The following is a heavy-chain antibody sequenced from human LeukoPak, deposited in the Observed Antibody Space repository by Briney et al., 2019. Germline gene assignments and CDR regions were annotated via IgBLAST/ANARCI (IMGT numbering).Heavy chain of an antibody. J-gene: IGHJ6*02. CDR3: ARDRTYCSSTSCTRLGMDV. Sequence: GGSLRLSCEVSGFTFNRYGMHWVRQAPGKGLEWVAVVWHDGSDNGYADSVKGRFTISRDDTKNMLYLQMNSLRAEDTALYYCARDRTYCSSTSCTRLGMDVWGQGTTVTVSS. V-gene: IGHV3-33*01. D-gene: IGHD2-2*01. CDR1: GFTFNRYG. CDR2: VWHDGSDN.